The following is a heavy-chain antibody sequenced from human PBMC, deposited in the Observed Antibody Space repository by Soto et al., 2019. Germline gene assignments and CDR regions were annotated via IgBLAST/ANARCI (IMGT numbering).Heavy chain of an antibody. CDR3: ARGLPLTMDY. Sequence: ASVKVSCKASGYTFTSYAMHWVRQAPGQGLEWMGWINAGNGNTKYSQRFQGRVTITRDTSASTAYMELSSLRSEDTAVFYCARGLPLTMDYWGQGTMDTVSS. D-gene: IGHD2-15*01. V-gene: IGHV1-3*01. J-gene: IGHJ4*02. CDR1: GYTFTSYA. CDR2: INAGNGNT.